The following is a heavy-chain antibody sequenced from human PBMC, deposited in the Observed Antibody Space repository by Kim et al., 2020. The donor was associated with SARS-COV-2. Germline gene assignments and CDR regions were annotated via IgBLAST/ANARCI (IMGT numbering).Heavy chain of an antibody. Sequence: GGSLRLSCAASGFTFSDYYMSWIRQDPGKGLEWVSYISSSGSTIYYADSVKGRFTISRDNAKNSLYLQMNSLRAEDTAVYYCARDCRKPLLLYGMDVWGQGTTVTVSS. V-gene: IGHV3-11*01. J-gene: IGHJ6*02. CDR2: ISSSGSTI. D-gene: IGHD3-10*01. CDR1: GFTFSDYY. CDR3: ARDCRKPLLLYGMDV.